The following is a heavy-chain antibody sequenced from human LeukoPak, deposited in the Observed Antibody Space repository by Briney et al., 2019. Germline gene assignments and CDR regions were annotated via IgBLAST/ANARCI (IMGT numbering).Heavy chain of an antibody. V-gene: IGHV4-31*03. J-gene: IGHJ3*01. CDR2: IYYSGST. Sequence: SETLFLTCTVSGGSISSGGYYWSWIRQHPGKGLEWIGYIYYSGSTYYNPSLKSRVTISVDTSKNQFSLRLSSVTAADTAMYYCARDLSSTVYDLWGQGTMVTVSS. D-gene: IGHD2/OR15-2a*01. CDR1: GGSISSGGYY. CDR3: ARDLSSTVYDL.